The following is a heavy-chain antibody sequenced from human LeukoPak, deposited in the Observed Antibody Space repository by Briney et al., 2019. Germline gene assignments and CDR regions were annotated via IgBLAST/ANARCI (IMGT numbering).Heavy chain of an antibody. D-gene: IGHD4-17*01. J-gene: IGHJ4*02. CDR2: ISSGSTYT. CDR3: AKIPYGGYRVNFDY. Sequence: GGSLRLSCVASGFTFSDYYMSWIRQAPGKGLEWVSYISSGSTYTNYADSVKGRFTISRDNAKNSLFLQMNSLRAEDTAVYYCAKIPYGGYRVNFDYWGQGTLVTVSS. CDR1: GFTFSDYY. V-gene: IGHV3-11*06.